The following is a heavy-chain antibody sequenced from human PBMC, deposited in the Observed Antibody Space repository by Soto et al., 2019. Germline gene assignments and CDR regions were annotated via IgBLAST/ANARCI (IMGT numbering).Heavy chain of an antibody. D-gene: IGHD6-13*01. CDR1: GDSVSSNSAA. J-gene: IGHJ5*02. Sequence: SQTLSLTCAISGDSVSSNSAAWNWIRQSPSRGLEWLGRTYYGSKWYNDYAVSVKSRITINPDTSKNQFSLQLNSVTPEDTAVYYCARAGSSRFESRNWFDPWGQGTLVTVSS. V-gene: IGHV6-1*01. CDR3: ARAGSSRFESRNWFDP. CDR2: TYYGSKWYN.